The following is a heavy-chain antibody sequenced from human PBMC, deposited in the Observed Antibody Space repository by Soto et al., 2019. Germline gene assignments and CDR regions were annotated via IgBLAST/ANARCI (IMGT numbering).Heavy chain of an antibody. CDR3: GRVVEGATRHTDLDS. CDR1: GVSIHNSHSF. D-gene: IGHD2-21*01. J-gene: IGHJ5*01. V-gene: IGHV4-39*01. CDR2: VYYSGGA. Sequence: PSETLSLTCTVSGVSIHNSHSFWGWIRQPPGKGLEFIGTVYYSGGAHYNSSLKSRVTISVDTANNQVSLRMRSRTAADTAVYYCGRVVEGATRHTDLDSWGQGTLVTVSS.